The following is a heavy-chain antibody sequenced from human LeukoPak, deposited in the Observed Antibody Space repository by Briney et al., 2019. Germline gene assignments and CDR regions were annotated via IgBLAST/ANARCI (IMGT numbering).Heavy chain of an antibody. Sequence: GGSLRLSCAASGFTFDNYGMHWVRQAPGKGLEWVAVISYDGSNKYYADSVKGRFTISRDNSKNTLYLQMNSLRAEDTAVYYCASTNYYDSSGYYYPDYYYGMDVWGPGTTVTVSS. CDR3: ASTNYYDSSGYYYPDYYYGMDV. V-gene: IGHV3-30*03. CDR2: ISYDGSNK. CDR1: GFTFDNYG. J-gene: IGHJ6*02. D-gene: IGHD3-22*01.